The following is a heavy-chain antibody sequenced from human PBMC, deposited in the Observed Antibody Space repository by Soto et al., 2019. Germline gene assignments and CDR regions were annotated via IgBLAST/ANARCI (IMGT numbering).Heavy chain of an antibody. V-gene: IGHV3-21*01. CDR1: GFTFSSYS. CDR3: ARDPYCSSTSCYSAWFDP. Sequence: LRLSCAASGFTFSSYSMNWVRQAPGKGLEWVSSISSSSSYIYYADSVKGRFTISRDNAKNSLYLQMNSLRAEDTAVYYCARDPYCSSTSCYSAWFDPWGQGTLVTVSS. CDR2: ISSSSSYI. J-gene: IGHJ5*02. D-gene: IGHD2-2*01.